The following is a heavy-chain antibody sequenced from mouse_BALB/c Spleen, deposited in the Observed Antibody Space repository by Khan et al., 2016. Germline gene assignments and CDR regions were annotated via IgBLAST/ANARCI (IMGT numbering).Heavy chain of an antibody. CDR3: AKSSYDVGYYAMDY. Sequence: VQLKESGPSLVQPSQSLSITCTVSGFSLTSYGVHWVRQSPGKGLEWLGVIWRGGSTAYNAAFMSRLSITKANSKSQVFYKMNSLQADDTAIYYGAKSSYDVGYYAMDYWGQGTSVTVSS. J-gene: IGHJ4*01. CDR2: IWRGGST. V-gene: IGHV2-5-1*01. CDR1: GFSLTSYG. D-gene: IGHD2-12*01.